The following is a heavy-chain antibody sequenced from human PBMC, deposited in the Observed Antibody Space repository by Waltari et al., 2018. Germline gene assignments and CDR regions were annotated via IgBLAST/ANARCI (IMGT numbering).Heavy chain of an antibody. D-gene: IGHD3-3*01. V-gene: IGHV1-2*06. J-gene: IGHJ4*02. CDR1: GYTFTDFF. Sequence: QVQLVQSGAEVKKSGASVKVSCKASGYTFTDFFIHWVRQAPGQGLEWKGRSNPNRGDTSYAKRFQGKVNMTGDTSITTAYMELTGLRSDDTAIYYCARSGGGTTTFGGAEWGQGSLGTVSS. CDR2: SNPNRGDT. CDR3: ARSGGGTTTFGGAE.